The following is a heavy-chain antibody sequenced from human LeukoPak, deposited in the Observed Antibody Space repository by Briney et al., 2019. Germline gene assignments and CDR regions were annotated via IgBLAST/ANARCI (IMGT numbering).Heavy chain of an antibody. D-gene: IGHD3-22*01. CDR2: IKQDGSEK. J-gene: IGHJ4*02. Sequence: GSLRLSCAASGFPFSSYWMSWVRQAPGKGLEWVANIKQDGSEKYYVDSVKGRFTISRDNAKNSLYLQMNSLRAEDTAVYYCARDYYDSSGYYHVGYFDYWGQGTLVTVSS. CDR3: ARDYYDSSGYYHVGYFDY. V-gene: IGHV3-7*01. CDR1: GFPFSSYW.